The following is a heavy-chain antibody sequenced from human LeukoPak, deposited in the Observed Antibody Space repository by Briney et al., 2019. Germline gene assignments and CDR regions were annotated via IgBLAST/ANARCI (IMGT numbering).Heavy chain of an antibody. V-gene: IGHV3-7*01. D-gene: IGHD3-3*01. CDR2: IKQDGSEK. CDR1: GGSISSTN. CDR3: ARDRTIFGVVIGTFDY. J-gene: IGHJ4*02. Sequence: PSETLSLTCIVSGGSISSTNFYWGWIRQPPGKGLEWVANIKQDGSEKYYVDSVKGRFTISRDNAKNSLYLQMNSLRAEDMAVYYCARDRTIFGVVIGTFDYWGQGTLVTVSS.